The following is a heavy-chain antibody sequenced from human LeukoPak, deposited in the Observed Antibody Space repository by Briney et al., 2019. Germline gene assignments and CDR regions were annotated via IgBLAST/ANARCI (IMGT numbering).Heavy chain of an antibody. V-gene: IGHV1-3*03. CDR2: INAGNGNT. CDR3: ARAPYDILTGYTYYFDY. J-gene: IGHJ4*02. D-gene: IGHD3-9*01. CDR1: GYTFTSYA. Sequence: GASVKVSCKASGYTFTSYAMNWVRQAPGQRLEWMGWINAGNGNTKYSQEFQGRVTITRDTSASTAYMELSSLRSEDMAVYYCARAPYDILTGYTYYFDYWGQGTLVTVSS.